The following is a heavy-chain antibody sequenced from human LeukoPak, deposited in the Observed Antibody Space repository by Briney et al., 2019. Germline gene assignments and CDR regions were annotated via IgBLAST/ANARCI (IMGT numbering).Heavy chain of an antibody. V-gene: IGHV1-46*01. Sequence: GASVKVSCKVSGYTLTELSMHWVRQAPGQGLEWMGIINPSGGSTSYAQKFQGRVTMTRDTSTSTVYMELSSLRSEDTAVYYCARSHDYGDYVLYFDYWGQGTLVTVSS. J-gene: IGHJ4*02. CDR3: ARSHDYGDYVLYFDY. CDR2: INPSGGST. CDR1: GYTLTELS. D-gene: IGHD4-17*01.